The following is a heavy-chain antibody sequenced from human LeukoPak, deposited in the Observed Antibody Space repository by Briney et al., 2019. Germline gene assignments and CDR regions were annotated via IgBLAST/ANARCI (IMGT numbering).Heavy chain of an antibody. J-gene: IGHJ4*02. CDR2: ISSSSSYI. CDR3: ARGDRDLYCSSTSCYPVL. V-gene: IGHV3-21*01. Sequence: TGGSLRLSCVASGFTFSSYSMNWVRQVPGKGLEWVSSISSSSSYIYYADPVKGRFTISRDNAKNSLYLQMNSLRAEDTAVYYCARGDRDLYCSSTSCYPVLGGQGTLVTVSS. CDR1: GFTFSSYS. D-gene: IGHD2-2*01.